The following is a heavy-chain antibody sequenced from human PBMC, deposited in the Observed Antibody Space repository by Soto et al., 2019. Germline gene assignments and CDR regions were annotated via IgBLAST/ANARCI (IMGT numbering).Heavy chain of an antibody. D-gene: IGHD1-7*01. CDR2: IKSKTDGGAT. CDR3: TQEFVYNLNF. V-gene: IGHV3-15*01. CDR1: GLTFSNSW. J-gene: IGHJ1*01. Sequence: GGSLRLSCAASGLTFSNSWMTWVRQGPGKGLEWVGRIKSKTDGGATEYAAPLKGRFTISRDDSKNTLYLQMNSLRNEDTAMYYCTQEFVYNLNFWGQGTLVTVSS.